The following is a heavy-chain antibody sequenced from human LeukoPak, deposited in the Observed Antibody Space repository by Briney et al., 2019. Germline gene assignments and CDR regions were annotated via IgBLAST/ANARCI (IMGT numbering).Heavy chain of an antibody. Sequence: GGSLRLSCAAPGFTFSNYGMHWVRQAPGKGLEWVAVIYSGGSTYYADSVKGRFTISRDNSKNTLYLQMNSLRAEDTAVYYCARGARVYDYWGQGTLVTVSS. V-gene: IGHV3-66*01. CDR1: GFTFSNYG. CDR2: IYSGGST. J-gene: IGHJ4*02. CDR3: ARGARVYDY. D-gene: IGHD6-6*01.